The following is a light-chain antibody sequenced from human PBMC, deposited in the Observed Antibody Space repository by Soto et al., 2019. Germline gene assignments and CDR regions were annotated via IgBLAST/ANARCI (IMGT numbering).Light chain of an antibody. J-gene: IGKJ3*01. CDR3: LQYGDSPFS. V-gene: IGKV3-20*01. Sequence: EIVLTQSPGTLSLSPGERATLSCRASQSVSSNYLAWYQQKPGQSPRLLIYGASSRATGMPDRFSGSGSGTDFTLTISRLEPEDFAVYYCLQYGDSPFSFGPGTIVDIK. CDR1: QSVSSNY. CDR2: GAS.